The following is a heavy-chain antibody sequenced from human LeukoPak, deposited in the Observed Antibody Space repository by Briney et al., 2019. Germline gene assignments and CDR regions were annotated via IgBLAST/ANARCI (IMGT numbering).Heavy chain of an antibody. CDR2: ISSSSSYI. CDR1: GFTSSSYS. Sequence: GGSLRLSCAASGFTSSSYSMTWVRQAPGKGLEWVSSISSSSSYIYYADSVKGRFTISRDNAKNSLYLQMNSLRAEDTAVYYCASLIDSSGPCFHYWGQGTLVTVSS. J-gene: IGHJ4*02. CDR3: ASLIDSSGPCFHY. V-gene: IGHV3-21*01. D-gene: IGHD3-22*01.